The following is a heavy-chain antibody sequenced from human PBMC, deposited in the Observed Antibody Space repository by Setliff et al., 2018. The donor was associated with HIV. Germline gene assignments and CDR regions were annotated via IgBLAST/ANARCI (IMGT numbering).Heavy chain of an antibody. V-gene: IGHV4-59*01. CDR1: GGSISSYY. CDR2: IYYSGST. D-gene: IGHD2-15*01. CDR3: ARNPCSGGSCPDAFDI. J-gene: IGHJ3*02. Sequence: SETLSLTCTVSGGSISSYYWSWIRQPPGKGLEWIGYIYYSGSTNYNPSLKSRVTISVDPSKNQFSLKLSSVTAADTAVYYCARNPCSGGSCPDAFDIWGQGTMVTVSS.